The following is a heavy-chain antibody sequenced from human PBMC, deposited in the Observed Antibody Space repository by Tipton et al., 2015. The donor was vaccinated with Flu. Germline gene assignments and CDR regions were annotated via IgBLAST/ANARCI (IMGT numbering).Heavy chain of an antibody. CDR2: IYPGDSDT. CDR1: GYNFGNFW. V-gene: IGHV5-51*03. CDR3: ARPSGSGAFHI. J-gene: IGHJ3*02. D-gene: IGHD3-10*01. Sequence: VQLVQSGAEVKQPGESLKIACKAFGYNFGNFWIAWVRQMPGKGLEWMGVIYPGDSDTRYSRSFQGQVTISTDHSINSAYLQWDSLKASDSAMYYCARPSGSGAFHIWGQGTQVTVSS.